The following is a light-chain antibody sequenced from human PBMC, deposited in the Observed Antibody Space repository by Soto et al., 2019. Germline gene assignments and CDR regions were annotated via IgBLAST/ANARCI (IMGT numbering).Light chain of an antibody. CDR1: QSVSSN. Sequence: EIVMWHSLATLSVYPEERATLSCRASQSVSSNLASYQQKPRQAPRLLIYGASTRATGIPARFSGSGSETEFTLTISSLQSEDFAVYYCQQYNYWPPITFGQGTRLEIK. V-gene: IGKV3-15*01. CDR3: QQYNYWPPIT. J-gene: IGKJ5*01. CDR2: GAS.